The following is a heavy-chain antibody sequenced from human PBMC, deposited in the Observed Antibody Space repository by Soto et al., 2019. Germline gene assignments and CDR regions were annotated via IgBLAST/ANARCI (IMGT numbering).Heavy chain of an antibody. CDR1: GFTFSSYV. V-gene: IGHV3-23*01. J-gene: IGHJ4*02. CDR2: ISASGGST. CDR3: AKARPDYYDSSGPIDY. D-gene: IGHD3-22*01. Sequence: EVQLLESGGGLVQPGGSLRLSCAASGFTFSSYVMTWVRQAPGKGLEWVSAISASGGSTYYGDSVKGRFTISRDNSKNTLYLQMNSRRAEDTAVYYCAKARPDYYDSSGPIDYWGQGTLVTVSS.